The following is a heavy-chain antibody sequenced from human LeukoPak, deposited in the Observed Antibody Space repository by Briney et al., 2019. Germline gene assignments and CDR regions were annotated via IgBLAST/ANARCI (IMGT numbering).Heavy chain of an antibody. J-gene: IGHJ4*02. CDR2: IYSGGSI. Sequence: PGGSLRLSCAASGFIVSSNYMSWVRQAPGKGLEWVSVIYSGGSIYYADSVKGRFTISRDYSKNTLYLQMNSLRVEDTAVYYCARDDQGGPSGYWGQGTLVTVSS. CDR3: ARDDQGGPSGY. V-gene: IGHV3-66*01. D-gene: IGHD3-10*01. CDR1: GFIVSSNY.